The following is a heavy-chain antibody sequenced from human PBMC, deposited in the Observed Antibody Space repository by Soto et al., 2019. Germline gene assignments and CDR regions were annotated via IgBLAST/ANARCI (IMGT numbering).Heavy chain of an antibody. D-gene: IGHD3-10*01. CDR3: ARAGSGSSSDWYFDY. CDR1: GGSFSGYY. J-gene: IGHJ4*02. V-gene: IGHV4-34*02. CDR2: INHSGIT. Sequence: QVQLQQWGAGLLKPSETLSLTCAVYGGSFSGYYWRWIRQPPGKGLEWIGEINHSGITNYNPSLKSRVTISVDTSKNQFSLDLSSVTAADTAVYYCARAGSGSSSDWYFDYWGQGTLVTVSS.